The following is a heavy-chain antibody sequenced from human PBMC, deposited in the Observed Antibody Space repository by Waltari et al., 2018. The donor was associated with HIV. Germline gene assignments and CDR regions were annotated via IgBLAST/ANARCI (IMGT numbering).Heavy chain of an antibody. CDR1: GGSFSGFY. CDR3: ARGPSLRAFRGNLYFNSSLDV. V-gene: IGHV4-34*02. CDR2: IDQSGAS. Sequence: QVQLQQWGAGQVKPSETLSLTCLLSGGSFSGFYWTWVRHSPGKGLGWIGEIDQSGASRFNPSLKRRITISMDTSRSHFALKLSPVSPADTAVYYCARGPSLRAFRGNLYFNSSLDVWGQGTTVTVSS. J-gene: IGHJ6*02. D-gene: IGHD1-1*01.